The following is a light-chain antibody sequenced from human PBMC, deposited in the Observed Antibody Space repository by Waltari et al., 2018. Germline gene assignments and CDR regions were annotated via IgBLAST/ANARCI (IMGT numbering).Light chain of an antibody. Sequence: QSALRQPASVSGSPGQAIPISCTGTDSDIGTYDFVSWDPQHPGKAPKLLIYSVSSRPSGVSGRFSASKSGNTASLTISGLRTEDEATYYCSAYASTYTVLFGGGTTLTIL. CDR1: DSDIGTYDF. J-gene: IGLJ3*02. V-gene: IGLV2-14*03. CDR2: SVS. CDR3: SAYASTYTVL.